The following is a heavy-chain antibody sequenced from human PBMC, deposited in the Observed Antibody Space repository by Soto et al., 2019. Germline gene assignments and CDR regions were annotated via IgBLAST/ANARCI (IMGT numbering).Heavy chain of an antibody. J-gene: IGHJ4*02. Sequence: GASVKVSWKASGYTFASFVIHWVRQAPGQRLEWMGWINTDNGNTKYSQKFQGRVTITRDTSASTAYMELSSLISEDTAVYYCAREMPGYYTGPFDYPGQGTLVTGSS. CDR1: GYTFASFV. CDR3: AREMPGYYTGPFDY. CDR2: INTDNGNT. D-gene: IGHD3-10*01. V-gene: IGHV1-3*04.